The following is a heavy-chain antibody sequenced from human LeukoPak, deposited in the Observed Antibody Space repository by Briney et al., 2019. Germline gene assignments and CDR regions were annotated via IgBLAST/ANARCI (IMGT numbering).Heavy chain of an antibody. Sequence: ASVKVSCKASGYTFTGYYMHWVRQAPGQGLEWMGWINPKSGGTNYAQKFQDWVTMTRDTSISTAYMELSRLRSDDTAVYYCARDVVERGYCSGGICSPDYYGMDVWGQGTTVTVSS. CDR1: GYTFTGYY. D-gene: IGHD2-15*01. CDR3: ARDVVERGYCSGGICSPDYYGMDV. J-gene: IGHJ6*02. V-gene: IGHV1-2*04. CDR2: INPKSGGT.